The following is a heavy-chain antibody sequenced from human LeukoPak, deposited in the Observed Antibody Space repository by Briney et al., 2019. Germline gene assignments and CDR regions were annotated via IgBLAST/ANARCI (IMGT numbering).Heavy chain of an antibody. V-gene: IGHV1-2*06. J-gene: IGHJ4*02. D-gene: IGHD5-12*01. Sequence: ASVKVSCKASGYTFTGYYMHWVRQAPGQGLGWMGRINPNSGGTNFAQKFQGRVTMTRDTSISTAYMELSRLRSDDTAVYYCARSVATTLYYFDYWGQGTLVTVSS. CDR2: INPNSGGT. CDR3: ARSVATTLYYFDY. CDR1: GYTFTGYY.